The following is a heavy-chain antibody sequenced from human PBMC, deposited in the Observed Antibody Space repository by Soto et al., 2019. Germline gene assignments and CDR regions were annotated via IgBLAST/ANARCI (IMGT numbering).Heavy chain of an antibody. V-gene: IGHV1-2*02. D-gene: IGHD2-8*01. J-gene: IGHJ4*02. CDR2: VDPNSGGT. Sequence: QVQLVQSGAEVKKPGASVKVSCRPSGYTFTAYYIHWVRQAPGQGLEWMGWVDPNSGGTRDAQNFQGRVTMTRDTSTSAVYMELNWLRSDDTALYYCARENDGHLDYWGQGTLVTVSS. CDR3: ARENDGHLDY. CDR1: GYTFTAYY.